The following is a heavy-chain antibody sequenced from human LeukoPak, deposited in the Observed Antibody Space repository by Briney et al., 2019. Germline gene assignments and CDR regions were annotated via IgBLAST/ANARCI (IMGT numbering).Heavy chain of an antibody. CDR3: ARTTEGYCRGRSCYSYYYYMDV. D-gene: IGHD2-15*01. V-gene: IGHV4-34*01. CDR2: INHSGST. Sequence: SETLSLTCAVYRDSFSGYYWSWIRQPPGKGLEWIGEINHSGSTNYNPSLKSRVTISVDTSKNQFSLKLRSVTAADTAVYYCARTTEGYCRGRSCYSYYYYMDVWGKGTTVTVSS. J-gene: IGHJ6*03. CDR1: RDSFSGYY.